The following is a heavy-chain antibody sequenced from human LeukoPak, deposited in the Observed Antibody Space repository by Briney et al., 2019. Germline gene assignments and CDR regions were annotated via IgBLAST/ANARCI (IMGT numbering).Heavy chain of an antibody. CDR3: TRGAGWLIDY. Sequence: SETLSLTCTVSDDSIRDYYRGWIRQPPGKGLEWIGYFHNSGTSTCNPSLKSRVTISADTSKNQFSLKLNSLTTADTAVYYCTRGAGWLIDYWGQGILVTVSS. V-gene: IGHV4-59*01. CDR2: FHNSGTS. CDR1: DDSIRDYY. D-gene: IGHD3-16*01. J-gene: IGHJ4*02.